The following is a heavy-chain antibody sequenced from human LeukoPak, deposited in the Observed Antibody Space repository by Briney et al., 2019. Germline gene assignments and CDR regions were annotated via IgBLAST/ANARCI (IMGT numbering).Heavy chain of an antibody. CDR1: GGSFSGYY. CDR3: ARGRWFGELLWGFFDY. D-gene: IGHD3-10*01. CDR2: INHSGST. J-gene: IGHJ4*02. V-gene: IGHV4-34*01. Sequence: PSETLSLTCAVYGGSFSGYYWSWIRQPPGKGLEWIGEINHSGSTNYNPSLKSRVTLSVATSKNQFSLKLSSVTAADTAVYYCARGRWFGELLWGFFDYWGQGTLVTVSS.